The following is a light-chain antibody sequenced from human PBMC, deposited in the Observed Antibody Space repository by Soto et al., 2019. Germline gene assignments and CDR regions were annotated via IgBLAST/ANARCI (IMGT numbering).Light chain of an antibody. CDR1: QTISNW. CDR3: QQYNTYMWT. CDR2: DAS. V-gene: IGKV1-5*01. Sequence: IQLTQSPCSLSASVWDRVTITWRASQTISNWLAWYQQKPGKAPKLLIYDASTLESGVPSRFSGSGSGTEFTLTISTLQPDDFATYYCQQYNTYMWTFGQGTKVDIK. J-gene: IGKJ1*01.